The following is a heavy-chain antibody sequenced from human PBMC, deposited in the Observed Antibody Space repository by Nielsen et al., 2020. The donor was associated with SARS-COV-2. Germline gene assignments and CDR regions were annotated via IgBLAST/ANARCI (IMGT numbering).Heavy chain of an antibody. CDR1: GFTFIRYA. Sequence: ESLKISFSASGFTFIRYAMSWVRQAPAKGLNWFSTFSGSAGDTYYADSVKGRFTISRDNSKTTLFLQVSSLSAEDTAVYYCAVQAEGYNAPYDHWGQGSVVIVSS. V-gene: IGHV3-23*01. CDR2: FSGSAGDT. J-gene: IGHJ4*02. CDR3: AVQAEGYNAPYDH. D-gene: IGHD3-10*01.